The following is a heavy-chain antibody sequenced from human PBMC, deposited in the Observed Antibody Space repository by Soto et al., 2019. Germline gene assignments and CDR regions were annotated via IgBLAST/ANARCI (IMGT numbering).Heavy chain of an antibody. J-gene: IGHJ4*02. V-gene: IGHV4-39*01. CDR2: IYYSGST. CDR1: GGSISSSRCH. CDR3: ARLLYYFDY. Sequence: PSETLSLTCTVSGGSISSSRCHWGWIRQPPGKGLEWIGNIYYSGSTYYNPSLKSRVTISVDTSKNQFSLKLSSVTAADTAVYYCARLLYYFDYWGQGTLVTVSS.